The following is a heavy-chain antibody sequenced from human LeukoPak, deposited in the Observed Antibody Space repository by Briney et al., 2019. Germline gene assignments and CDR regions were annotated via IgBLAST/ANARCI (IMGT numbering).Heavy chain of an antibody. D-gene: IGHD1-1*01. CDR3: ARGYAGLERSYYYYYYMDV. V-gene: IGHV4-34*01. CDR1: GGSFSGYY. CDR2: INHSGST. Sequence: PSETLSLTCAVYGGSFSGYYWSWIRQPPGKGLEWIGEINHSGSTNYNPSLKSRVTISVDTSKNQFSLKLSSVTAADTAVYYCARGYAGLERSYYYYYYMDVWGKGTTVTVSS. J-gene: IGHJ6*03.